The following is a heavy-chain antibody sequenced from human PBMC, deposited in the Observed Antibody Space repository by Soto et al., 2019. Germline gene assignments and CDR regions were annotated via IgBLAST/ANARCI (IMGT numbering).Heavy chain of an antibody. CDR1: GFTFSGSA. V-gene: IGHV3-73*01. D-gene: IGHD3-9*01. J-gene: IGHJ3*02. CDR2: IRSKADSYAT. CDR3: ISSAEGVLRYFDRLDAFDI. Sequence: PGGSLRLSCAASGFTFSGSAMQWVRQASGKGLEWVGRIRSKADSYATAYAASVKGRFTISRDDSKNTAYLQMNSLKTEDTAVYYCISSAEGVLRYFDRLDAFDIWGQGTMVTVSS.